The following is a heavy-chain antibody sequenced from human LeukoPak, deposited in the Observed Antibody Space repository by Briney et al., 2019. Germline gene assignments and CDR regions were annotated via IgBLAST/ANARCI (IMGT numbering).Heavy chain of an antibody. CDR1: GGSISSYY. J-gene: IGHJ2*01. CDR3: ASEYYYDSSGYYWYFDL. D-gene: IGHD3-22*01. Sequence: ETLSLTCTVSGGSISSYYWSWVRQAPGKGLEWVANIKQDGSEKYYVDSVKGRFTISRDNAKNSLYLQMNSLRAEDTAVYYCASEYYYDSSGYYWYFDLWGRGTLVTVSS. CDR2: IKQDGSEK. V-gene: IGHV3-7*01.